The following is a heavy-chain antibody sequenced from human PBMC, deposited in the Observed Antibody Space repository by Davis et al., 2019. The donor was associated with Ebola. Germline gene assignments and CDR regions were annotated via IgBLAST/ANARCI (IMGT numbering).Heavy chain of an antibody. CDR3: AREFGGSYYGNY. D-gene: IGHD1-26*01. Sequence: SETLSLTCAVYGGSFSGIDWSWIRQPPGKGLEWIGEINHSGSISYNPSLKSRVTISVDTSKRQFSLKLTSVTAADTAVYYCAREFGGSYYGNYWGQGTLVTVSS. J-gene: IGHJ4*02. CDR1: GGSFSGID. V-gene: IGHV4-34*01. CDR2: INHSGSI.